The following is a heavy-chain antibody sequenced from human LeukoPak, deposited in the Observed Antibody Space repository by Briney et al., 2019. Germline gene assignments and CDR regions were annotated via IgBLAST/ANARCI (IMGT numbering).Heavy chain of an antibody. CDR1: GFTFSDYY. V-gene: IGHV3-11*04. J-gene: IGHJ4*02. CDR2: ISSSGSTI. D-gene: IGHD6-19*01. Sequence: GGSLRLSCAASGFTFSDYYMSWIRQAPGKGLEWVSYISSSGSTIYYADSVKGRFTISRDNAKNSLYLQMNSLRAEDTAVYYCARGRLSGWYRWGSGYYFDYWGQGTLVTVSS. CDR3: ARGRLSGWYRWGSGYYFDY.